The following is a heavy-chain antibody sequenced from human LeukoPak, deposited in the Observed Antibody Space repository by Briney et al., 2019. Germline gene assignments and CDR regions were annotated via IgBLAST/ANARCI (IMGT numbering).Heavy chain of an antibody. CDR2: IYYSGST. D-gene: IGHD2-15*01. CDR3: ARDRCSGGSCYPGQYYYYMDV. CDR1: GGSFSGYY. Sequence: PSETLSLTCAVCGGSFSGYYWSWIRQPPGKGLEWIGYIYYSGSTNYNPSLKSRVTISVDTSKNQFSLKLSSVTAADTAVYYCARDRCSGGSCYPGQYYYYMDVWGKGTTVTVSS. V-gene: IGHV4-59*01. J-gene: IGHJ6*03.